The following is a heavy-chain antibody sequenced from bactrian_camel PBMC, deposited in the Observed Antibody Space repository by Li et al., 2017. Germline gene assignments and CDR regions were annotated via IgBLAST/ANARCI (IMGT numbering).Heavy chain of an antibody. CDR2: INLSGGAA. Sequence: HVQLVESGGGSVQAGGSLRLSCAASTYIHSTYCMGWVRQAPGNEHENVAFINLSGGAAYYTDSVRGRFTISQGDAGYTAILQMNSLKPEDTGMYYCAAGRWFAGSCQTFGDRGQGTQVTVS. V-gene: IGHV3S1*01. D-gene: IGHD2*01. J-gene: IGHJ4*01. CDR3: AAGRWFAGSCQTFGD. CDR1: TYIHSTYC.